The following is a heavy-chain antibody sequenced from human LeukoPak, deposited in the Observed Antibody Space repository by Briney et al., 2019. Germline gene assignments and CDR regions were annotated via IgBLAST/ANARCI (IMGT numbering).Heavy chain of an antibody. Sequence: GGSLRLSCAASGFTFSSYAMHWVRQAPGKGLEWVAVISYDGSNKYYADSVKGRFTISRDNSKNTLYLQMNSLRAEDTAVYCCARVNSITMVRGVLDYWGQGTLVTVSS. J-gene: IGHJ4*02. CDR3: ARVNSITMVRGVLDY. D-gene: IGHD3-10*01. CDR1: GFTFSSYA. V-gene: IGHV3-30*04. CDR2: ISYDGSNK.